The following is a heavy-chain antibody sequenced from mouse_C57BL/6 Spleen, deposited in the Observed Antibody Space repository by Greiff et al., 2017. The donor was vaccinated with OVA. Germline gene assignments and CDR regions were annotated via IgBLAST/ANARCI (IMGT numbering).Heavy chain of an antibody. CDR1: GYTFTSYW. V-gene: IGHV1-50*01. CDR3: ARGDYYGSSSFAY. D-gene: IGHD1-1*01. J-gene: IGHJ3*01. Sequence: QVQLQQPGAELVKPGASVKLSCKASGYTFTSYWMQWVKQRPGQGLAWIGEIDPSDSYTNYNQKFQGKATLTVDTSSSTAYMQLSSLTSEDSAVYYCARGDYYGSSSFAYWGQGTLVTVSA. CDR2: IDPSDSYT.